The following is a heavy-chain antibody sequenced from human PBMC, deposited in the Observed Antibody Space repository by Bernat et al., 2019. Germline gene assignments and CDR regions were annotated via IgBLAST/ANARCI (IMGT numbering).Heavy chain of an antibody. CDR1: GFTFSSYA. J-gene: IGHJ4*01. D-gene: IGHD3-22*01. CDR2: ISGGGDST. V-gene: IGHV3-23*01. CDR3: AKGGAYSYDSSGYFSH. Sequence: EVQLLESGGGFIQPGGSLRLSCAASGFTFSSYAMSWVRQAPGKGLEWVSAISGGGDSTFYGDSVKGRFTISRDKSKNTLHLQMNSLRAEDTAVYYCAKGGAYSYDSSGYFSHWGQEPWSPSPQ.